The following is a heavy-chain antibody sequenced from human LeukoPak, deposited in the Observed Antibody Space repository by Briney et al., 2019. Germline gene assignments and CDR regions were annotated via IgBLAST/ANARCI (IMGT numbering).Heavy chain of an antibody. D-gene: IGHD2-2*02. CDR3: ARRGPAAIPGVYYYYMDV. J-gene: IGHJ6*03. Sequence: PSETLSLTCTVSGGSISSSSYYWGWIRQPPGKGLEWIGGIYYSGSTYYNPSLKSRVTISVDTSKNQFPLKLSSVTAADTAVYYCARRGPAAIPGVYYYYMDVWGKGTTVTVSS. CDR2: IYYSGST. V-gene: IGHV4-39*01. CDR1: GGSISSSSYY.